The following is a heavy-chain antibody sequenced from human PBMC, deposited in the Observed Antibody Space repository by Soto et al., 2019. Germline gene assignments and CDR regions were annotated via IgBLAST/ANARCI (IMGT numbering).Heavy chain of an antibody. V-gene: IGHV4-61*01. CDR2: IYYTGST. CDR3: ARAFCGGDCYSTGWFDP. J-gene: IGHJ5*02. D-gene: IGHD2-21*02. CDR1: GASVRSGSKY. Sequence: SETLSLTCTVSGASVRSGSKYWSWIRQPPGKGLEWIGYIYYTGSTSYNPSLKSRVTISIDTSKNHFSLKLNSVTPTDTAVYYCARAFCGGDCYSTGWFDPWGQGTLVTSPQ.